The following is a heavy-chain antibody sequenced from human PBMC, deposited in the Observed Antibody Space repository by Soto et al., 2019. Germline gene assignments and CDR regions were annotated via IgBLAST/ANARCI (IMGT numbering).Heavy chain of an antibody. CDR2: ISYDGSNK. V-gene: IGHV3-30*18. CDR3: AKESYRYSSGWYLSDY. CDR1: GFTFSSYG. D-gene: IGHD6-19*01. J-gene: IGHJ4*02. Sequence: QVQLVESGGGVVQPGRSLRLSCAASGFTFSSYGMHWVRQAPGKGLEWVAVISYDGSNKYYADSVKGRFTISRDNSKNTLYLQMNSLRAEDTAVYYCAKESYRYSSGWYLSDYWGQGTLVTVSS.